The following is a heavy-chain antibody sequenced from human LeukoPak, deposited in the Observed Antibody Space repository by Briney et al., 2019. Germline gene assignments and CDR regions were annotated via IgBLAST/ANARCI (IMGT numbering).Heavy chain of an antibody. CDR3: ARLDGSGRHDTYYFVY. CDR1: GGSISSSSYY. J-gene: IGHJ4*02. V-gene: IGHV4-39*01. Sequence: SETLSLTCTVSGGSISSSSYYWGWIRQPPGKGLEWIGSIYYSGSTYYNPSLKSRVTISVDTSKNQFSLKLSSVTAADTAVYYCARLDGSGRHDTYYFVYWGQGTLVTVSS. CDR2: IYYSGST. D-gene: IGHD3-10*01.